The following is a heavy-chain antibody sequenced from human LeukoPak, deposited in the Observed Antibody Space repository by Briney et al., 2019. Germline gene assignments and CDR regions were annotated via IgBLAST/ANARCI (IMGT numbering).Heavy chain of an antibody. V-gene: IGHV1-46*01. CDR1: GYTFIRYY. D-gene: IGHD3-3*01. Sequence: GAAVKVSCKASGYTFIRYYIHWVRQAPGQGLEWMGIVNPSGDSTNYAQKFQGRVTMTRNTSISTAYMELSSLRSEDTAVYYCAKDPSRIWSGYYTSDYFDYWGQGTLVTVSS. J-gene: IGHJ4*02. CDR3: AKDPSRIWSGYYTSDYFDY. CDR2: VNPSGDST.